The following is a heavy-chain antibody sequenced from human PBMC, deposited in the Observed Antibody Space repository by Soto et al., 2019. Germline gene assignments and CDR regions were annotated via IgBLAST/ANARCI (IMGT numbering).Heavy chain of an antibody. CDR3: AGDRRGGYGSDY. CDR2: SYYSGST. Sequence: QVQLQESGPGLVKPSQTLSLTCTVSGGSISSGDYYWSWIRQPPGKGLEWIGDSYYSGSTYYNPYLKSRVTISVDTSKNQFSLKLSSVTAADTAVYYCAGDRRGGYGSDYWGQGTLVTVSS. J-gene: IGHJ4*02. V-gene: IGHV4-30-4*01. D-gene: IGHD5-12*01. CDR1: GGSISSGDYY.